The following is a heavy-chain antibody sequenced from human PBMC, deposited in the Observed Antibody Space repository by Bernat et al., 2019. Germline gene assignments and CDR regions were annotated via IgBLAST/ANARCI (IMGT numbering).Heavy chain of an antibody. CDR1: GESFSGFF. Sequence: QVHLQQWGAGLLKPSETLSLTCAAYGESFSGFFWIWVRQSPGKGLEWIGEINHRGITNYNPSLKSRVTMSIDTSKAQFSMRLNSVTAADTAVYYCMRVHLGHWDQGALVIVSS. CDR3: MRVHLGH. D-gene: IGHD1-1*01. CDR2: INHRGIT. V-gene: IGHV4-34*02. J-gene: IGHJ4*02.